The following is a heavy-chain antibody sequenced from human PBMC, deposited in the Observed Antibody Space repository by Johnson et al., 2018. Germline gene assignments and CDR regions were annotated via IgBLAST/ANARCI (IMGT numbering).Heavy chain of an antibody. J-gene: IGHJ6*03. CDR2: ISSFVGSRK. CDR1: GFTFSNSG. D-gene: IGHD2-21*02. V-gene: IGHV3-30*18. CDR3: AKWSGDLPHYDMDV. Sequence: QVQLVQSGGGVVQPGGSLRLSCAASGFTFSNSGMHWVRQAPGKGREWVASISSFVGSRKACADSVKGHFTISRDNSKNTVYWKMKSLRAEDRAVYYCAKWSGDLPHYDMDVWGKGSTVTVSS.